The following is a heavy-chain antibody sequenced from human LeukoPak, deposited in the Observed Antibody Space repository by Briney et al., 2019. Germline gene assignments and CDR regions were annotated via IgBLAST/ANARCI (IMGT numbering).Heavy chain of an antibody. Sequence: GGSLRLSCAASGFTFGSYSMNWVRQAPGKGLEWVSSISSSSSYIYYADSVRGRFTISRDNAKNSLFLQMNSLRGEDTAVYYCARCTTGKTFGSLREIKKSREIDYWGQGTLVTVSS. D-gene: IGHD1-1*01. V-gene: IGHV3-21*01. J-gene: IGHJ4*02. CDR2: ISSSSSYI. CDR1: GFTFGSYS. CDR3: ARCTTGKTFGSLREIKKSREIDY.